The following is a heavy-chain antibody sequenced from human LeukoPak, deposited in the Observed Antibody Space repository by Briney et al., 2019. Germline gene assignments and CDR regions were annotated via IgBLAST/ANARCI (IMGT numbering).Heavy chain of an antibody. V-gene: IGHV3-74*01. D-gene: IGHD6-13*01. CDR3: ARDRRAAATAMDV. Sequence: GGSLRLSCAVSGFTFSSYWMHWVRQAPGKGLVWVSRINSDGSSTSYADSVKGRFTISRDNAKNTLYLQMNSLRAEDTAVYYCARDRRAAATAMDVWGKGTTVTVSS. CDR2: INSDGSST. CDR1: GFTFSSYW. J-gene: IGHJ6*03.